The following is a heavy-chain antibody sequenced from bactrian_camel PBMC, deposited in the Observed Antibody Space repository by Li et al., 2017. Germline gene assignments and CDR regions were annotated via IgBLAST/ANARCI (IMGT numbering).Heavy chain of an antibody. V-gene: IGHV3S55*01. Sequence: HVQLVESGGGSVQAGGSLRLSCVASGQTDRSYCMGWFRQAPENEREGVATIDNDGSVVYRDSVKGRFTISKDSAKNTLYLQMNNLKPDDTAMYYCAVLSQFNHCRGVLVGIWQQYASWGQGTQVTVS. CDR1: GQTDRSYC. CDR2: IDNDGSV. J-gene: IGHJ4*01. D-gene: IGHD5*01. CDR3: AVLSQFNHCRGVLVGIWQQYAS.